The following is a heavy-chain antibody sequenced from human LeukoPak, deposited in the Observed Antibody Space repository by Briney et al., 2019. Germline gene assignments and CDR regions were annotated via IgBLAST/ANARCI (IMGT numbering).Heavy chain of an antibody. D-gene: IGHD3-16*01. CDR2: ISSSSTI. Sequence: GGSLRLSCAASGFTFSSYSMNWVRQAPGKGLEWVSYISSSSTIYYSDSVKGRFTISRGNAKNSLYLQMNSLRAEDTAVYYCARDLQTWQAGDYYYYMDVWGKGTTVSVSS. V-gene: IGHV3-48*01. CDR3: ARDLQTWQAGDYYYYMDV. CDR1: GFTFSSYS. J-gene: IGHJ6*03.